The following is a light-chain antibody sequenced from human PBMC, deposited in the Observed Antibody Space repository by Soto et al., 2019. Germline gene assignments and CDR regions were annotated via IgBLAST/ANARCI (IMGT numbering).Light chain of an antibody. V-gene: IGLV2-14*01. Sequence: QSALTQPASVSGSPGQSISISCTGSSSDVGVHNFVSWYQHHPGKAPKVLIYGVTNRPSGVSNRFSGSKSGNTASLTISGPQAEDEADYYCCSYTPAYPWVFGGGTKLTVL. CDR2: GVT. CDR1: SSDVGVHNF. CDR3: CSYTPAYPWV. J-gene: IGLJ3*02.